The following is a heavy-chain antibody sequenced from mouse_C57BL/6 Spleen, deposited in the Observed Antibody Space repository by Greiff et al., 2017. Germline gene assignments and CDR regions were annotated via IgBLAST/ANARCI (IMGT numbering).Heavy chain of an antibody. J-gene: IGHJ1*03. CDR1: GFTFTDYY. V-gene: IGHV7-3*01. CDR3: ARLYGNYVWYFDV. Sequence: EVQLMESGGGLVQPGGSLSLSCAASGFTFTDYYMSWVRQPPGKALEWLGFIRNKANGYTTEDSASVKGRFTISRDNSQSILYLQMKALRAEDSATYYWARLYGNYVWYFDVWGTGTTVTVSS. CDR2: IRNKANGYTT. D-gene: IGHD2-1*01.